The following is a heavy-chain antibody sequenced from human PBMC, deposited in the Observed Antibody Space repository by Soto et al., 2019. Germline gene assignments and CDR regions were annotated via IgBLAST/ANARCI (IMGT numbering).Heavy chain of an antibody. V-gene: IGHV4-30-2*01. CDR2: IYHSGST. D-gene: IGHD3-16*01. J-gene: IGHJ4*02. Sequence: QLQLQESGSGLVKPSQTLSLTCAVSGGSISSGGYSWSWIRQPPGKGLEWIGYIYHSGSTYYNPCLQRSLTISVDRCTNQFSLQLSSVTAADTAVYYCARGPPFGGWGQGTLVTVSS. CDR1: GGSISSGGYS. CDR3: ARGPPFGG.